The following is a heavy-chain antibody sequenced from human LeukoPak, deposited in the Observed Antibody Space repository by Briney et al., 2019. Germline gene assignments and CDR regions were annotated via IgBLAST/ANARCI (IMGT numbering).Heavy chain of an antibody. Sequence: GESLKISCKGSGFSFTSLWIGWVPQMPGKGLEWMGIIYPGDSDTRYSPSFQGQVTISADKSISTAYLQWSSLKASDTAMYYCAIPLTNCDSSGSYSPLGYSGQGTLVTVSS. J-gene: IGHJ4*02. CDR3: AIPLTNCDSSGSYSPLGY. V-gene: IGHV5-51*01. CDR2: IYPGDSDT. D-gene: IGHD3-22*01. CDR1: GFSFTSLW.